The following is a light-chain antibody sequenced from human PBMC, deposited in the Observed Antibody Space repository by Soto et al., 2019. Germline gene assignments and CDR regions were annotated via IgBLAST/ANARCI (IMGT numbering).Light chain of an antibody. CDR1: SSDVGSYNL. Sequence: QSVLTQPASVSWSPGQSITISCTGTSSDVGSYNLVSWYQQHPGKAPKLMIYEGSKRPSGVSNRFSGSKSGNTASLTISGLQAEDEADYYCCSYAGSGTYVFGTGTKLTVL. CDR3: CSYAGSGTYV. J-gene: IGLJ1*01. V-gene: IGLV2-23*01. CDR2: EGS.